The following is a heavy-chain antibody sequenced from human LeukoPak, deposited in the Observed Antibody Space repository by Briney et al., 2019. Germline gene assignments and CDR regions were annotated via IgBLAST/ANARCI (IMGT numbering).Heavy chain of an antibody. CDR3: AIGQGVITWGGADVYDV. CDR1: ENTFTNYG. V-gene: IGHV1-18*01. CDR2: FSPYNGDT. D-gene: IGHD3-16*01. J-gene: IGHJ3*01. Sequence: GASVKVSCKASENTFTNYGINWVRQAPGQRPEWMGWFSPYNGDTKYAPKLKDRVTLTADTLTSTAYMELRTLISDDTATYYCAIGQGVITWGGADVYDVWGQGTTVIVSS.